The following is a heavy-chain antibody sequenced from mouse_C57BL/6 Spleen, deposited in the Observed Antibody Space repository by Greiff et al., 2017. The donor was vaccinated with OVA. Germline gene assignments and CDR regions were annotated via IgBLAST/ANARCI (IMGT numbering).Heavy chain of an antibody. J-gene: IGHJ2*01. Sequence: EVKLQESGPGLVKPSQSLSLTCSVTGYSITSGYYWNWIRQFPGNKLEWMGYISYDGSNNYHPSLNNRLSITRDTSKNQFFLKLNAVTTEDTATYYCATYDHWGQGTTLTVSS. CDR1: GYSITSGYY. CDR3: ATYDH. V-gene: IGHV3-6*01. CDR2: ISYDGSN.